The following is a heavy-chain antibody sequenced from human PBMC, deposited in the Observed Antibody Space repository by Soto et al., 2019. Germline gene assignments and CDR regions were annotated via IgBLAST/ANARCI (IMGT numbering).Heavy chain of an antibody. CDR1: GGSISSGGYY. J-gene: IGHJ4*01. CDR2: IYYSGST. CDR3: AIGGIAAAAPPDY. V-gene: IGHV4-31*03. D-gene: IGHD6-13*01. Sequence: QVQLQESGPGLVKPSQTLSLTCTVSGGSISSGGYYWSWIRQHPGKGLEWIGYIYYSGSTYYNPSLKSRVTISGDTSKTQSSLKLSSVTPPDTAVYYSAIGGIAAAAPPDYWGQATLVTVSS.